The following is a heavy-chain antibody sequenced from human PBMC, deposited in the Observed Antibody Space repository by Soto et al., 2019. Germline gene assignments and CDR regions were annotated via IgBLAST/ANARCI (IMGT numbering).Heavy chain of an antibody. V-gene: IGHV1-3*01. D-gene: IGHD3-3*01. CDR2: INAGNGNT. Sequence: GASVKVSCKASGYTFTSYAMHWVRQAPGQRLEWMGWINAGNGNTKYSQKFQGRVTITRDTSASTAYMELSSLRSEDTAVYYCAIVTYYDFWSGYYSFDYWSQGTLVT. CDR3: AIVTYYDFWSGYYSFDY. J-gene: IGHJ4*02. CDR1: GYTFTSYA.